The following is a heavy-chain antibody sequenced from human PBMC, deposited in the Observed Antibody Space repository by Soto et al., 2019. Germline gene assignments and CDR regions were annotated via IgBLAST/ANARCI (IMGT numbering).Heavy chain of an antibody. Sequence: PSETLSLTCAVSGGSISSSNWWSWVRQPPGKGLEWIGEIYHSGSTNYNPSLKSRVTISVDKSKNQFSLKLSSVTAADTAVYYCARRQQWLAGYFDYWGQGTLVTVS. D-gene: IGHD6-19*01. CDR1: GGSISSSNW. CDR3: ARRQQWLAGYFDY. J-gene: IGHJ4*02. V-gene: IGHV4-4*02. CDR2: IYHSGST.